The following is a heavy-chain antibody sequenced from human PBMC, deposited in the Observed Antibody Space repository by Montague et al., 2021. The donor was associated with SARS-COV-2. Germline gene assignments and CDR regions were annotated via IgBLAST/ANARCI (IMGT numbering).Heavy chain of an antibody. D-gene: IGHD1-26*01. V-gene: IGHV4-34*01. J-gene: IGHJ3*01. Sequence: SETLSLTCAVYGGSLSGSWWNWIRQSPGQGLEWIGEIYDSGRANYHPSLKWRVTMSVDTSKNQFSLKLNSLTAADTAIYYCARVTWPVPVGGTFGAFDVWGQGTVVTVSS. CDR3: ARVTWPVPVGGTFGAFDV. CDR1: GGSLSGSW. CDR2: IYDSGRA.